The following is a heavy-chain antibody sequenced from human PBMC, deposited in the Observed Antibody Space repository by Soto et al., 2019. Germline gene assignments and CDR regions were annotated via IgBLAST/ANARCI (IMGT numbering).Heavy chain of an antibody. J-gene: IGHJ5*02. V-gene: IGHV4-59*01. Sequence: PSETLSLTCTVSGGSISSYYWSWIRQPPGKGLEWIGYIYYSGTTNYNPSLKSRVTISVDTSKNQFSLKLSSVTAADTAVYYCARYSGRYSYNWFDPWGQGTLVTV. CDR1: GGSISSYY. D-gene: IGHD1-26*01. CDR3: ARYSGRYSYNWFDP. CDR2: IYYSGTT.